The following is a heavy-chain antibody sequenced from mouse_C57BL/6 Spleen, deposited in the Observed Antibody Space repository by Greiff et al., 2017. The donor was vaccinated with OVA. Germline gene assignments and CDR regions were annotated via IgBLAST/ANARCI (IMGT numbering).Heavy chain of an antibody. D-gene: IGHD2-1*01. CDR2: IYPRSGNT. CDR1: GYTFTSYG. CDR3: ARRVYGNYEDY. Sequence: LQLKESGAELARPGASVKLSCKASGYTFTSYGISWVKQRTGQGLEWIGEIYPRSGNTYYNEKFKGKATLTADKSSSTAYMELRSLTSEDSAVYFCARRVYGNYEDYWGQGTTLTVSS. J-gene: IGHJ2*01. V-gene: IGHV1-81*01.